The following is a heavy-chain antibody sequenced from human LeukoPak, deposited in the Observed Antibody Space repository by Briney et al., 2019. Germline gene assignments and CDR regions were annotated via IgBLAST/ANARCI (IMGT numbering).Heavy chain of an antibody. Sequence: SETLSLTCAVYGGSFSGYYWSWIRQPPGKGLEWIGEINHSGSTNYNPSLKSRVTISVDTSKNQFSLKLSSVTAADTAVYYCARTRLVLGYYDSSGYSPYWGQGTLVTVSS. J-gene: IGHJ4*02. CDR2: INHSGST. V-gene: IGHV4-34*01. CDR1: GGSFSGYY. CDR3: ARTRLVLGYYDSSGYSPY. D-gene: IGHD3-22*01.